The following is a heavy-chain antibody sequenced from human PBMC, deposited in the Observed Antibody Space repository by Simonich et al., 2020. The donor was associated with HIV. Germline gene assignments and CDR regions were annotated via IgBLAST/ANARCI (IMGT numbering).Heavy chain of an antibody. D-gene: IGHD7-27*01. CDR3: ARGGVGNWAFDF. CDR1: GGSFSGYY. Sequence: QVQLQQWGAGLLKPSETLSLTCAVYGGSFSGYYWSWIRQPPGKGLEWIGEINHGGSPKYNPSLKSRVTISLDTSKKQFSLKLSSVTAADTAVYYCARGGVGNWAFDFWGQGTLVTVSS. V-gene: IGHV4-34*01. CDR2: INHGGSP. J-gene: IGHJ4*02.